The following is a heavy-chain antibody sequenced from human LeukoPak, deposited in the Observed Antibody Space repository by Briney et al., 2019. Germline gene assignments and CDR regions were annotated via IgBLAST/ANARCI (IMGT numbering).Heavy chain of an antibody. Sequence: GGSLRLSCAASGFIFSDYYMSWIRQAPGKGLEWVSYISSSGSTIYYADSVKGRFTISRDNAKNSLYLQMNSLRAEDTAVYYCASTSRSGYFDYWGQGTLVTVSS. V-gene: IGHV3-11*01. CDR2: ISSSGSTI. D-gene: IGHD1-26*01. J-gene: IGHJ4*02. CDR1: GFIFSDYY. CDR3: ASTSRSGYFDY.